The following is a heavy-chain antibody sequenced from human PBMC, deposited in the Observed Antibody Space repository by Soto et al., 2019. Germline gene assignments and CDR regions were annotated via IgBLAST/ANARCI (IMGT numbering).Heavy chain of an antibody. CDR1: GGTFSSYA. V-gene: IGHV1-69*13. CDR3: ATTPYSSHYYFDY. J-gene: IGHJ4*02. Sequence: GASVKVSCKASGGTFSSYAISWVRQAPGQGLEWMGGIIPIFGTANYAQKFQGRVTITADESTSTAYMELSSLRSEDTAVYYCATTPYSSHYYFDYWGQGTLVTVSS. CDR2: IIPIFGTA. D-gene: IGHD6-13*01.